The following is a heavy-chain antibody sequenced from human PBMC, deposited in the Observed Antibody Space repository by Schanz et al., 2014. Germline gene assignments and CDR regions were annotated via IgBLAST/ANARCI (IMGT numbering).Heavy chain of an antibody. J-gene: IGHJ4*02. V-gene: IGHV1-46*01. CDR2: INPSGGST. Sequence: QVQLVQSGAEVKKPGASVKVSCRASGYTFTRYYMHWVRQAPGQGLEWMGIINPSGGSTDYAQKFQGRVTMTRDTSTSTVYMELSSLRSEDTAVYYCARLSNSSVGYFDYWGQGTLVTVSS. CDR1: GYTFTRYY. CDR3: ARLSNSSVGYFDY. D-gene: IGHD6-6*01.